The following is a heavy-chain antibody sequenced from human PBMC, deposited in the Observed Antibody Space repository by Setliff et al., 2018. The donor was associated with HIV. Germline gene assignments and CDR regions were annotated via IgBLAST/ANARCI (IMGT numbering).Heavy chain of an antibody. J-gene: IGHJ3*02. Sequence: SETLSLTCTVSGGSIGSHYWSWIRQPPGKGLEWIEYTYSSGSANYNPSLRSRVTISVDTSKNQFSLKLSSMTAADTAVYYCARAYSYVYEAGAFDIWGQGTMGTVS. CDR3: ARAYSYVYEAGAFDI. D-gene: IGHD5-18*01. CDR1: GGSIGSHY. CDR2: TYSSGSA. V-gene: IGHV4-59*11.